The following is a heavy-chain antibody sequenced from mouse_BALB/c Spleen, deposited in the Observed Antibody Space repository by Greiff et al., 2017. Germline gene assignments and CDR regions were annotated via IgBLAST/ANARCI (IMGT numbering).Heavy chain of an antibody. Sequence: EVKLVESGGGLVKPGGSLKLSCAASGFTFSSYAMSWVRQTPEKRLEWVASISSGGSTYYPDSVKGRFTISRDNARNILYLQMSSLRSEDTAMYYCARGNYRYDPYAMDYWGQGTSVTVSS. V-gene: IGHV5-6-5*01. CDR3: ARGNYRYDPYAMDY. J-gene: IGHJ4*01. CDR1: GFTFSSYA. D-gene: IGHD2-14*01. CDR2: ISSGGST.